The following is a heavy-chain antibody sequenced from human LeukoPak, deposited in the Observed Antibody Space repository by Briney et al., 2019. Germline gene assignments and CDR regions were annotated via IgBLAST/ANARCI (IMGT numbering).Heavy chain of an antibody. CDR1: GFTFSSYA. V-gene: IGHV3-30*04. CDR2: ISYDGSNK. D-gene: IGHD6-13*01. Sequence: GGSLRLSCAASGFTFSSYAMHWVRQAPGKGLEWVAVISYDGSNKYYADSVKGRFTISRDNSKNTLYLQMNSLRAEDTAVYYCAREEQQLRAWGQGTLVTVSS. CDR3: AREEQQLRA. J-gene: IGHJ5*02.